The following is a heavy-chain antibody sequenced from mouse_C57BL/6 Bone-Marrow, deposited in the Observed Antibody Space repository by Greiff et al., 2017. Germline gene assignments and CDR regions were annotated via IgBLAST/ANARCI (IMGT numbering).Heavy chain of an antibody. V-gene: IGHV10-3*01. CDR3: VRGAYYSNSFDY. D-gene: IGHD2-5*01. Sequence: GGGLVQPKGSLKLSCAASGFTFNTYALHWVRQAPGKGLEWVARIRSKSSNYATYYADSVKDRFTISRDDSQSMLNLQMNNLKTEDTAMYYWVRGAYYSNSFDYWGQGTTLTVSS. CDR2: IRSKSSNYAT. J-gene: IGHJ2*01. CDR1: GFTFNTYA.